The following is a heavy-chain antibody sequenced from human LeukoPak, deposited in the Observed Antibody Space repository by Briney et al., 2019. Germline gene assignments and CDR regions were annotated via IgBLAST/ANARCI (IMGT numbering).Heavy chain of an antibody. CDR1: GFTFSSYW. CDR2: IKQDGSEK. J-gene: IGHJ3*02. CDR3: ARVGGSSWYGAFDI. D-gene: IGHD6-13*01. V-gene: IGHV3-7*01. Sequence: GGSLRLSCAASGFTFSSYWMSWVRQAPGKGLEWVANIKQDGSEKYYVDSVKGRFTISRDNAKNSLYLQMNSLRAEDTVVYYCARVGGSSWYGAFDIWDQGTMVTVSS.